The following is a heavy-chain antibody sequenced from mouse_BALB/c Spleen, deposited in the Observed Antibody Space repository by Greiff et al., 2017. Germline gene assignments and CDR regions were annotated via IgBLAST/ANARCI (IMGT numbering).Heavy chain of an antibody. D-gene: IGHD1-1*01. V-gene: IGHV14-1*02. CDR3: AKSDYYGSFYAMDY. CDR2: IDPENGNT. Sequence: EVQLQESGAELVRPGALVKLSCKASGFNFNDYYMHWVKQRPEQGLEWIGWIDPENGNTIYDPKFQGQASITAETSSNTAYLQLSSLTSEDTAVYYGAKSDYYGSFYAMDYWGQGTSVTVSS. CDR1: GFNFNDYY. J-gene: IGHJ4*01.